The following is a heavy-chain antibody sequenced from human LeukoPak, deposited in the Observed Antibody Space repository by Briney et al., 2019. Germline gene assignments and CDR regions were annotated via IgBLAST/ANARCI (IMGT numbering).Heavy chain of an antibody. V-gene: IGHV3-7*01. J-gene: IGHJ5*02. CDR3: ARVGDHDNSNYRWSAP. CDR1: GFTFSVYS. Sequence: HAGGSLRLSCAASGFTFSVYSMTWVRQAPGKGLEWVASIREDGSEKKYADSVKGRFTISRDDAKNSLYLQMNNLRGEDTAVYYCARVGDHDNSNYRWSAPWGQGTLVTVSS. D-gene: IGHD4-11*01. CDR2: IREDGSEK.